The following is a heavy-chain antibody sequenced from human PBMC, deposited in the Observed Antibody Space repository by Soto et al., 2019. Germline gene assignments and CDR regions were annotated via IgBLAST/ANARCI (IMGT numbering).Heavy chain of an antibody. V-gene: IGHV4-59*01. CDR3: ARGEAAAGPDPDWFDP. D-gene: IGHD6-13*01. Sequence: PSETLSLTCTVSGGSISSYYWSWIRQPPGKGLEWIGYIYYSGSTNYNPSLKSRVTISVDTSKNQFSLKLSSVTAADTAVYYCARGEAAAGPDPDWFDPWGQGTLVTVSS. CDR2: IYYSGST. CDR1: GGSISSYY. J-gene: IGHJ5*02.